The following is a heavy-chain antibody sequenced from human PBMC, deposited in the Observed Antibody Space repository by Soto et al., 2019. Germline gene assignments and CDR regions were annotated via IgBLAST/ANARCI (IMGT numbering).Heavy chain of an antibody. V-gene: IGHV3-74*01. CDR2: INADGTST. Sequence: GGSLRLSCAASVFTFSNSWMHWVRQVSGKGLEWVSRINADGTSTSYADSVKGRFTISRDNAKNTLYLHVNSLRAEDTAVYYCVKVLARGVGVPRFYFDSWGQGALVTVSS. J-gene: IGHJ4*02. CDR3: VKVLARGVGVPRFYFDS. D-gene: IGHD2-2*01. CDR1: VFTFSNSW.